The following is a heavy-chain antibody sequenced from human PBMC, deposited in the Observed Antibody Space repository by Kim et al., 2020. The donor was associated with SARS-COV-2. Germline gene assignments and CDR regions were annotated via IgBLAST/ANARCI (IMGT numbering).Heavy chain of an antibody. CDR3: ASRMTAVPR. Sequence: GGSLRLSCTVSGFTVSNNYMSWVRQAPGKGLEWVSLIYSGGGTDYADSVKGRFTISRDNSKNTLYLQMNSLRAEDTAVYYCASRMTAVPRWGQGTLVTVSS. D-gene: IGHD4-17*01. CDR1: GFTVSNNY. J-gene: IGHJ4*02. CDR2: IYSGGGT. V-gene: IGHV3-66*01.